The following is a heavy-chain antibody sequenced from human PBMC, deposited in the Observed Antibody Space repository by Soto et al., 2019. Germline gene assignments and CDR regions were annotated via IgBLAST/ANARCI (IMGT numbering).Heavy chain of an antibody. Sequence: QVQLVQSGAEVKKPGASVKVSCKASGYTFTSYYMHWVRQAPGQGLEWMGIINPSGGSTSYAQKFQGRVTMTRGTAKSKVDMERSSLRSEYTAVCYCANEQGGAFGFWGQGTMVTVSS. J-gene: IGHJ3*01. V-gene: IGHV1-46*01. CDR1: GYTFTSYY. D-gene: IGHD3-16*01. CDR3: ANEQGGAFGF. CDR2: INPSGGST.